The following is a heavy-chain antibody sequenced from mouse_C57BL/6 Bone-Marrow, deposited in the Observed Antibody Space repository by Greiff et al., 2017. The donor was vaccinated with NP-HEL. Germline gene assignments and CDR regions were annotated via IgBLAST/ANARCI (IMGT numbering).Heavy chain of an antibody. CDR1: GYTFTSYW. Sequence: QVQLQQPGAELVKPGASVKMSCKASGYTFTSYWITWVKQRPGQGLEWIGDIYPGSGSTNYNEKFKSKATLTVDTSSSTAYMQLSSLTSEDSAVYYCARWGYGSRWAMDYWGQGTSVTVSS. J-gene: IGHJ4*01. CDR3: ARWGYGSRWAMDY. D-gene: IGHD1-1*01. V-gene: IGHV1-55*01. CDR2: IYPGSGST.